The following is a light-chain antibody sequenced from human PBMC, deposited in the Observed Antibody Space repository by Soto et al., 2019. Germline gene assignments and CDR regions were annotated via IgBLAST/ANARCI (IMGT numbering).Light chain of an antibody. J-gene: IGLJ1*01. V-gene: IGLV2-11*01. CDR1: SSDVGGYNY. Sequence: QSVLTQPRSVSGSPGQSVTISCTGTSSDVGGYNYVSWYQQHPGNAPKLMIYDVSKRPSGVPDRFSGSKSGNTASLTISGLQAEDEADYYCCSYAGSYTYVFGTGTKVTVL. CDR3: CSYAGSYTYV. CDR2: DVS.